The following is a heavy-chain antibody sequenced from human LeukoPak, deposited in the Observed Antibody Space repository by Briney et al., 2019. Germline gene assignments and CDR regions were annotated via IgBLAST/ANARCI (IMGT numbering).Heavy chain of an antibody. CDR3: VGHSDY. D-gene: IGHD3-16*01. Sequence: GGSLRLSCTASGFTFSGAWMTWVRQAPGKGLEWVANIKQDGSEKYYVDSVKGRFTISRDNAKNSLYLQMNSLRAEDTAVYYCVGHSDYWGQGTLVTVSS. J-gene: IGHJ4*02. CDR2: IKQDGSEK. CDR1: GFTFSGAW. V-gene: IGHV3-7*01.